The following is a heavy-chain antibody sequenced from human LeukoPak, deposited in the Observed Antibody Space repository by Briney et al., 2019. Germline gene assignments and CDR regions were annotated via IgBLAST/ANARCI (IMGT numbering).Heavy chain of an antibody. CDR3: ATSPY. V-gene: IGHV3-48*01. J-gene: IGHJ4*02. Sequence: PGGSLRLSCAASGFTFSSYSMNWVRQAPGKGLEGVSYISSSSSTIYYAHSVKGRFTISRDNAKNSLYLQMNSLRAQETAVYYCATSPYWGQGTLVTVSS. CDR1: GFTFSSYS. CDR2: ISSSSSTI.